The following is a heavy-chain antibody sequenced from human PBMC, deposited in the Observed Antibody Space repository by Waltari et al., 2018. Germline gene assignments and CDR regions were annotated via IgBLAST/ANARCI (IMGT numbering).Heavy chain of an antibody. Sequence: QVQLQESGPGLVKPSATLSLPCRVSGVSGDSSIIYYWSVIRQPAGRGLEWIGLVYSTASTRSNPSLESRVTMSVDMSKKQFSLRLRSVTAADTAVYYCATASTDDRYAFDIWGQGTVVTVSS. J-gene: IGHJ3*02. D-gene: IGHD3-16*02. CDR2: VYSTAST. V-gene: IGHV4-4*07. CDR1: GDSSIIYY. CDR3: ATASTDDRYAFDI.